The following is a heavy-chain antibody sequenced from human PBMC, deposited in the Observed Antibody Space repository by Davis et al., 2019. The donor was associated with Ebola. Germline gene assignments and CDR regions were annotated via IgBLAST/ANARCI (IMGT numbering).Heavy chain of an antibody. D-gene: IGHD6-13*01. CDR2: IWYDGSNK. V-gene: IGHV3-33*01. CDR3: ARDPGSSSWFDS. CDR1: GFTFSSYG. Sequence: GGSLRLSCAASGFTFSSYGMHWVRQAPGKGLEWVAVIWYDGSNKYYADSVKGRFTISRDNSKNTLYLQMNSLRAEDSALYYCARDPGSSSWFDSWGQGTLVTGSS. J-gene: IGHJ5*01.